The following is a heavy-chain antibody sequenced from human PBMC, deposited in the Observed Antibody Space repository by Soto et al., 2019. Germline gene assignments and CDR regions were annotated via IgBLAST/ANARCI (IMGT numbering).Heavy chain of an antibody. D-gene: IGHD3-16*01. V-gene: IGHV3-23*01. Sequence: VQLLESGGGLVQPGGSLRLSCAASGFSFHTYAMGWVRQAPGKGLEWVSSLSGSGGSTNYADSVKGRFTISRDNSKDTLYLQMTNLRAEDTAMYYCAKDLRDWGCFYYWGLGTVVTVSS. CDR2: LSGSGGST. J-gene: IGHJ4*02. CDR3: AKDLRDWGCFYY. CDR1: GFSFHTYA.